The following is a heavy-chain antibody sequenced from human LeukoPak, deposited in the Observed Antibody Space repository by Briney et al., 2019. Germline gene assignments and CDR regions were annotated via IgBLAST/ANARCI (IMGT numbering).Heavy chain of an antibody. Sequence: GGSLRLSRADPGFTFSSSETNWVRQAPGKGLGWGSHISNSAIYYADSVKGRFTISRDNAKNSLYLQMNSLRAENTAVYYCARGGPIAAAPDYWGQGTLVTVSS. CDR1: GFTFSSSE. D-gene: IGHD6-13*01. V-gene: IGHV3-48*03. J-gene: IGHJ4*02. CDR2: ISNSAI. CDR3: ARGGPIAAAPDY.